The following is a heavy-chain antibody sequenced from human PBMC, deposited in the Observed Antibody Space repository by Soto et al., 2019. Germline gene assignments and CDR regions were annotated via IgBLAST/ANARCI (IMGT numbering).Heavy chain of an antibody. CDR3: ARDGITMIVVVIPGAFDI. V-gene: IGHV1-18*01. Sequence: SGQVSCKAPCYTFTSYGISWVRQAPGQGLEWMGWISAYKGNTNYAQKLQGRVTMTTDTSTSTAYMELRSLRSDDTAVYYCARDGITMIVVVIPGAFDIWGQGTMVTVSS. CDR1: CYTFTSYG. J-gene: IGHJ3*02. CDR2: ISAYKGNT. D-gene: IGHD3-22*01.